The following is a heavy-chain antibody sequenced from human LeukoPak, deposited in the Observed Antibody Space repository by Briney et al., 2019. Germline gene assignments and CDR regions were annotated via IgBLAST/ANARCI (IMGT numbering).Heavy chain of an antibody. CDR2: INPNSGGT. CDR3: ARGHGLHYYGSGSYWVPTNDYFDY. CDR1: GYTFTGYY. V-gene: IGHV1-2*02. J-gene: IGHJ4*02. Sequence: ASVKVSCKASGYTFTGYYMHWVRQAPGQGLEWMGWINPNSGGTNYAQKFQGRVTMTRDTSISTAYMELSRLRSDDTAVYYCARGHGLHYYGSGSYWVPTNDYFDYWGQGTLVTVSS. D-gene: IGHD3-10*01.